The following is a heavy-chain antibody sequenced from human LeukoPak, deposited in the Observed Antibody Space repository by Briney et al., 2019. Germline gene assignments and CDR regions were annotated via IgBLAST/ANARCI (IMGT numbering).Heavy chain of an antibody. CDR3: ARVRYDSGWYDY. CDR2: ITTGGSST. J-gene: IGHJ4*02. Sequence: GGSLRLSCAASGFTFSSHWMSWVRQAPGKGLECVSHITTGGSSTFHADSVKGRFTISRDNAKSSLFLQMNSLRAEDAAVYYCARVRYDSGWYDYWGQGALVIVSS. CDR1: GFTFSSHW. D-gene: IGHD6-19*01. V-gene: IGHV3-48*04.